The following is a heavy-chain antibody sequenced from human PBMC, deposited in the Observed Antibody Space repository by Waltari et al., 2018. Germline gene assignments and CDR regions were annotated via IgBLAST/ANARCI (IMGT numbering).Heavy chain of an antibody. V-gene: IGHV4-38-2*01. J-gene: IGHJ3*02. CDR2: IYHSGST. CDR3: ASGFGEYAFDI. CDR1: GYSISSGYY. D-gene: IGHD3-10*01. Sequence: QVQLQESGPGLVKPSETLSLTCAVSGYSISSGYYWGWIRQPPGKGLEWIGSIYHSGSTYYNPSLKSRVTISVDTSKNQFSLKLSSVTAADTAVYYCASGFGEYAFDIWGQGTMVTVSS.